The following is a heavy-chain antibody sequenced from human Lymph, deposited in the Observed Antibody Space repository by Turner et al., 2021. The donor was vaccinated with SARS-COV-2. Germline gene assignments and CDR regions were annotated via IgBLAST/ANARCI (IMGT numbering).Heavy chain of an antibody. V-gene: IGHV4-4*02. Sequence: QVLLRGSFPGLVKPSGTLSLTRAVSGCSSSTSNWWCWVRQPPGKGLEWIGEIYHSVNTNYNPSLKSRVTISVDKSKNQFSLKLSSVTAADTAVYDCATKYCSGGSCSYVDYWGQGTLVTVSS. CDR1: GCSSSTSNW. CDR2: IYHSVNT. D-gene: IGHD2-15*01. CDR3: ATKYCSGGSCSYVDY. J-gene: IGHJ4*02.